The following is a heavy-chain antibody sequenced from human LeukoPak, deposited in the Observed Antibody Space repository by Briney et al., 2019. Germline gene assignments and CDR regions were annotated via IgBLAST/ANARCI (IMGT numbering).Heavy chain of an antibody. J-gene: IGHJ4*02. D-gene: IGHD2-15*01. Sequence: ASVKVSCKASGYTFTSDDINWVRQATGQWLEWMGWMNPNSGNTGYAQKFQGRVTMTRDTSTSTVYMDLSGLTSEDTAVYYCARTMVDGGTNYWGQGTLVTVSS. CDR3: ARTMVDGGTNY. CDR1: GYTFTSDD. V-gene: IGHV1-8*01. CDR2: MNPNSGNT.